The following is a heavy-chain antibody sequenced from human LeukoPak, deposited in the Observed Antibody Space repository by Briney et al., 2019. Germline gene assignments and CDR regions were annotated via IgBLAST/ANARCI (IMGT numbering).Heavy chain of an antibody. CDR2: IYYSGST. D-gene: IGHD4-17*01. Sequence: PSQTLSLTCTVSGGSISSGDYYWSWIRQPPGKGLEWIGYIYYSGSTYYNPSLKSRVTISVDTSKNQFSLKLSSVTAADTAVYYCAIRGGDYGLAEGDGWGQGTLVTVSS. CDR1: GGSISSGDYY. CDR3: AIRGGDYGLAEGDG. J-gene: IGHJ4*02. V-gene: IGHV4-30-4*01.